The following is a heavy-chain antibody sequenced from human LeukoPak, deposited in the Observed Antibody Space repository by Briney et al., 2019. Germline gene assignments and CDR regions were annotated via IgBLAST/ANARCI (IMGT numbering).Heavy chain of an antibody. Sequence: QPGGSLRLSCAASGFTFSSYWMHWVRQAPGEGLVWVTRISADGSYTLYADSVKGRFTISRDNAKNTLYLQMNSLRAEDTAVYYCATANSGPDIWGQGTTVTVSS. CDR1: GFTFSSYW. CDR3: ATANSGPDI. D-gene: IGHD1-1*01. J-gene: IGHJ3*02. V-gene: IGHV3-74*01. CDR2: ISADGSYT.